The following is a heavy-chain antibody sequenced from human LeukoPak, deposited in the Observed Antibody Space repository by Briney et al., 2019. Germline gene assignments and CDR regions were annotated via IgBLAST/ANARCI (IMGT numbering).Heavy chain of an antibody. V-gene: IGHV3-23*01. D-gene: IGHD3-22*01. J-gene: IGHJ4*02. CDR1: GFTFSSYA. Sequence: GGSLRLSCAASGFTFSSYAMSWVRQAPGKGLEWVSAISGSGGSTYYADSVKGRFTISRDNSKNTLYLQMNSLRAEDTAVYYCARDNRYYDSSGYVDYWGQGTLVTVSS. CDR2: ISGSGGST. CDR3: ARDNRYYDSSGYVDY.